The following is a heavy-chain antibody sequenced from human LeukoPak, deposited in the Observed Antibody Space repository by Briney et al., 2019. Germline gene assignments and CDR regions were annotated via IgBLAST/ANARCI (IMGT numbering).Heavy chain of an antibody. CDR2: ISGSGGTT. CDR1: GFIFGSYA. J-gene: IGHJ4*02. CDR3: ARAMMVVANLWGVFDY. D-gene: IGHD3-22*01. V-gene: IGHV3-23*01. Sequence: GGSLRLSCAASGFIFGSYAMNWVRQAPGRGLEWVSGISGSGGTTYYADSVKGRFTISRDNSKNTLYLQMNSLRAEDTAVYYCARAMMVVANLWGVFDYWGQGTLVTVSS.